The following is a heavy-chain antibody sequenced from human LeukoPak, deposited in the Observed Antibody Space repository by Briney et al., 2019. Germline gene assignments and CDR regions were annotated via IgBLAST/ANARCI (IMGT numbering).Heavy chain of an antibody. V-gene: IGHV3-33*01. CDR1: GFTFSSYG. CDR2: IWYDGTNK. CDR3: ARAAYDNSGYLAL. Sequence: GGSPRLSCVASGFTFSSYGMHWVRQAPGKGLEWVAVIWYDGTNKYYADSVKGRFTISRDSPKNTLYLQMNSLRAEDTAVYYCARAAYDNSGYLALWGQGTLVTASS. D-gene: IGHD3-22*01. J-gene: IGHJ4*02.